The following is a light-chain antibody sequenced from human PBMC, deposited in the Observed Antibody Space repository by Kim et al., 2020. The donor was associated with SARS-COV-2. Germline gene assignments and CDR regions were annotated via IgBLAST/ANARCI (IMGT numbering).Light chain of an antibody. V-gene: IGKV3-20*01. CDR2: GAA. Sequence: SAVECATLTGSARQSVSSSYLAWYQPKPGQAPRLLIDGAASRATGIPGRYSGSRSGTDFTLTISRLEPEDFAVYYCQQYGSSPPNTFGQGTKLEI. CDR1: QSVSSSY. CDR3: QQYGSSPPNT. J-gene: IGKJ2*01.